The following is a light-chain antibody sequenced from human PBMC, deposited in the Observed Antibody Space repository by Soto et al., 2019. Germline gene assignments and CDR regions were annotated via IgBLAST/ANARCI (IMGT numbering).Light chain of an antibody. Sequence: DIQMTQSPSTLSASVGDRVTITCRASQSISAGLAWYQQKPGKAPKLLIYKASSLESGVPSRFSGSGSGTAFTLTISSLQPDDFATYYCQQYNNYGSWTFGQGTKVEIK. J-gene: IGKJ1*01. CDR3: QQYNNYGSWT. CDR2: KAS. V-gene: IGKV1-5*03. CDR1: QSISAG.